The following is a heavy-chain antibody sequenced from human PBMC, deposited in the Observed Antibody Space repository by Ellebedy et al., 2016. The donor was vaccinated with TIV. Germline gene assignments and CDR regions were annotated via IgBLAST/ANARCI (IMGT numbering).Heavy chain of an antibody. CDR1: GYTFTGYY. CDR2: INPNSGGT. CDR3: AVTRGYSYRGLGY. V-gene: IGHV1-2*02. D-gene: IGHD5-18*01. J-gene: IGHJ4*02. Sequence: ASVKVSXKASGYTFTGYYMHWVRQAPGQGLEWMGWINPNSGGTNYAQKFQGRVTMTRDTSISTAYMELSRLRSDDTAVYYCAVTRGYSYRGLGYWGQGTLVTVSS.